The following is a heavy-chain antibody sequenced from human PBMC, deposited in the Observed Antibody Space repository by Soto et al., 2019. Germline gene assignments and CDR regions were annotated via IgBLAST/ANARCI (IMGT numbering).Heavy chain of an antibody. J-gene: IGHJ4*02. V-gene: IGHV3-30*03. CDR3: ARAYYYDTSGFWGFDY. D-gene: IGHD3-22*01. CDR1: GFTFSSYG. Sequence: GGLLRLSCAASGFTFSSYGMHWVRQAPGKGPEWVAVITYEGSNKYYADSVKGRFTISRDNSKNTLYLQMNSLRAEDTAVYYCARAYYYDTSGFWGFDYWGQGTLVTVSS. CDR2: ITYEGSNK.